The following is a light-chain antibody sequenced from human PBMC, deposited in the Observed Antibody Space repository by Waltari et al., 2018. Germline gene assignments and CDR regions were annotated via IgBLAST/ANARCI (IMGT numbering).Light chain of an antibody. V-gene: IGKV1-9*01. CDR1: QGLSSY. CDR2: AAS. J-gene: IGKJ4*01. CDR3: QQRNSSPPGGLT. Sequence: IQLTQSPSSLSASVGDRVAITCRASQGLSSYLAWYQQQPGKAPKLLIYAASILQSGVPSRSSGSGSGTDVTLTISSLQPEDVATYYCQQRNSSPPGGLTFGGGTRVEIK.